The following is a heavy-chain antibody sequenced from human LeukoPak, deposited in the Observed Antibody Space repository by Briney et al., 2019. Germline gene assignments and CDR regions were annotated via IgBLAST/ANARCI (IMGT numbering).Heavy chain of an antibody. V-gene: IGHV4-4*09. CDR3: ARYRDGYNVYFDY. J-gene: IGHJ4*02. Sequence: SEILSLTCTVSGGSISSYYWSWIRQPPGKGLEWIGYIYTSGSTNYNPSLKSRVTISVDTSKNQFSLKLSSVTAADTAVYYCARYRDGYNVYFDYWGQGTLVTVSS. CDR2: IYTSGST. D-gene: IGHD5-24*01. CDR1: GGSISSYY.